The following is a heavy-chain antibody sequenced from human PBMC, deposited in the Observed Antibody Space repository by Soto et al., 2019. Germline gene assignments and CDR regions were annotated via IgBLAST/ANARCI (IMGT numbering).Heavy chain of an antibody. CDR2: IYYSGST. CDR1: GGSISSYY. CDR3: ARGRPYYYDSGDY. V-gene: IGHV4-59*08. Sequence: QVQLQESGPGLVKPSETLSLTCTVSGGSISSYYWSWIRQPPGKGLEWIGYIYYSGSTNYNPSLKLRVTISVDTSKNQFSLKLSSVTAADTAVYYCARGRPYYYDSGDYWGQGTLVTVSS. D-gene: IGHD3-22*01. J-gene: IGHJ4*02.